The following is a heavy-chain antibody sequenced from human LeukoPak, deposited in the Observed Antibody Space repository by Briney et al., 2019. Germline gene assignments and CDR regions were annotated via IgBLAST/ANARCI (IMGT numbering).Heavy chain of an antibody. CDR3: ARSEGPMTTVTFNWFDP. D-gene: IGHD4-17*01. J-gene: IGHJ5*02. CDR1: GYTFTSYD. CDR2: MNPNSGNT. V-gene: IGHV1-8*01. Sequence: ASVTVSCKASGYTFTSYDINWVRQATGQGLEWMGWMNPNSGNTGYAQKFQGRVTMTRNTSISTAYMELSSPGSEDTAVYYCARSEGPMTTVTFNWFDPWGQGTLVTVSS.